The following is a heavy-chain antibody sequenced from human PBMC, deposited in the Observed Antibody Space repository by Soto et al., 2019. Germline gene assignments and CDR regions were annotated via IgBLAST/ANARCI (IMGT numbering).Heavy chain of an antibody. CDR2: IIPISGTA. Sequence: SVKVSCKASGGTFSTKTISWVRQAPGQGLEWMGGIIPISGTANYPQKFQGRVSITADESTSTVYMELSSLRSEDTAVYYCAREQGFAAAAGGPWGQGTLVTVS. CDR3: AREQGFAAAAGGP. D-gene: IGHD6-13*01. J-gene: IGHJ5*02. CDR1: GGTFSTKT. V-gene: IGHV1-69*13.